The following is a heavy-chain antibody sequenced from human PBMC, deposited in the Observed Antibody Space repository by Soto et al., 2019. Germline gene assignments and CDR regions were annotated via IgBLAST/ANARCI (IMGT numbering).Heavy chain of an antibody. V-gene: IGHV6-1*01. Sequence: SQTLSLTCDISGDSVSSNSAAWNWIRQTPSRGLEWLGRTYYRSKWYINYAVSVKSRITVNPDTSKNQFSLQLNFVTPEDTAVYYCARGSWDDATGHHYMAVWGKGTTVTVSS. D-gene: IGHD1-1*01. CDR3: ARGSWDDATGHHYMAV. CDR1: GDSVSSNSAA. J-gene: IGHJ6*03. CDR2: TYYRSKWYI.